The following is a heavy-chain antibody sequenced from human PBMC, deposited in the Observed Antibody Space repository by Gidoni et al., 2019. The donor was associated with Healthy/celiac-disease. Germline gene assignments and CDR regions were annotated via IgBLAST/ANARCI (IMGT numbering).Heavy chain of an antibody. Sequence: VQLQQWCAGLLKPSETLSLTCAVYGGSFSGYYCSWILRPPGKGLEWIGELNLSGSTNYNPTLKSRVTRSVDKSKNQFYLKMSSVTAADTAVYYCASEGTMPGVDYWGQGTLVTVSS. CDR1: GGSFSGYY. J-gene: IGHJ4*02. D-gene: IGHD3-3*01. CDR2: LNLSGST. V-gene: IGHV4-34*01. CDR3: ASEGTMPGVDY.